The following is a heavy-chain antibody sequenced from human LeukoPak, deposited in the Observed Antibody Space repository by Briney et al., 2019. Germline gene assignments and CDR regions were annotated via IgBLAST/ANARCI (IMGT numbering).Heavy chain of an antibody. CDR2: INTNTGNP. Sequence: ASVKVSCKASGYTFISYDIDWVRQAPGQGLKWMGWINTNTGNPTYAQGFTGRFVFSLDTSVSTAYLQISSLKAEDTAVYYCARGETIAAAGTRFDYWGQGTLVTVSS. CDR1: GYTFISYD. V-gene: IGHV7-4-1*02. D-gene: IGHD6-13*01. J-gene: IGHJ4*02. CDR3: ARGETIAAAGTRFDY.